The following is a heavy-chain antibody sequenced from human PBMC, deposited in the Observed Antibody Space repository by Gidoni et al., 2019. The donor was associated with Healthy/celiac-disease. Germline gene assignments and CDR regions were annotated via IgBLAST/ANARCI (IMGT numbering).Heavy chain of an antibody. CDR3: AKDNERMVTAFDY. CDR2: ISGSGGST. D-gene: IGHD5-18*01. Sequence: EVQLLESGGGLLQPGGSLRLPCAASAFTFSRYAMSWVRQAPGTGLDCGSAISGSGGSTYYADSVKGRFTISRDNSKNTLYLQMNSLRAEDTAVYYCAKDNERMVTAFDYWGQGTLVTVSS. CDR1: AFTFSRYA. V-gene: IGHV3-23*01. J-gene: IGHJ4*02.